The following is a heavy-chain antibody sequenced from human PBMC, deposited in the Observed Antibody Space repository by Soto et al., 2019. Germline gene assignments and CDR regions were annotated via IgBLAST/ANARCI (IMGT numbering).Heavy chain of an antibody. V-gene: IGHV5-10-1*01. J-gene: IGHJ5*02. Sequence: GESLKISCKGSGYRFTSYWISWVRQMPGKGLEWMGRIDPSDSYTNYSPSFQGHVTISADKSISTAYLQWSSLKASDTAMYYCARHASGCSSTSCYDGNNWFDPWGQRTLVTVSS. D-gene: IGHD2-2*01. CDR3: ARHASGCSSTSCYDGNNWFDP. CDR1: GYRFTSYW. CDR2: IDPSDSYT.